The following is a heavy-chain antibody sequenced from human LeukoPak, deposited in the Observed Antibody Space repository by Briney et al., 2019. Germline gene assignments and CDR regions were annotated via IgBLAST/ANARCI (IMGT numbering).Heavy chain of an antibody. Sequence: GGSLRLSCAASGFTFSDYYMSWIRQAPGKGLEWVSYISSSSSYTNYADSVKGRFTISRDNANNSLYLQMNNLRDEDTAVYYCARGSFYLDSWGQGTLVTVSS. CDR1: GFTFSDYY. CDR3: ARGSFYLDS. V-gene: IGHV3-11*06. CDR2: ISSSSSYT. J-gene: IGHJ4*02.